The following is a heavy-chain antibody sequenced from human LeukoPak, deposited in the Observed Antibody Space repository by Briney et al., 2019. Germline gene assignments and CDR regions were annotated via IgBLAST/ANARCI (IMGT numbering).Heavy chain of an antibody. CDR1: GGSISSYY. CDR2: IYYSGST. CDR3: ARQPPAYVYDSSGSTNYGMDV. Sequence: SETLSLTCTVSGGSISSYYRSWIRQPPGKGLEWIGYIYYSGSTNYNPSLKSRVTISVDTSKNQFSLKLSSVTAADTAVYYCARQPPAYVYDSSGSTNYGMDVWGQGTTVTVSS. J-gene: IGHJ6*02. V-gene: IGHV4-59*08. D-gene: IGHD3-22*01.